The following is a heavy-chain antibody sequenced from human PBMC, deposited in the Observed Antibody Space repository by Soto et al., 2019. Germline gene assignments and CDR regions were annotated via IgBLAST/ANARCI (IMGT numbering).Heavy chain of an antibody. CDR2: IIPIFGTA. D-gene: IGHD3-16*01. CDR1: VGTFSSYA. CDR3: ARDPRQGAYYYYGMDV. Sequence: SVKVSCKASVGTFSSYAISWVRQAPGQGLEWMGGIIPIFGTANYAQKFQGRVTITADESTSTAYMELSSLRSEDTAVYYCARDPRQGAYYYYGMDVWGQGTTVTVSS. V-gene: IGHV1-69*13. J-gene: IGHJ6*02.